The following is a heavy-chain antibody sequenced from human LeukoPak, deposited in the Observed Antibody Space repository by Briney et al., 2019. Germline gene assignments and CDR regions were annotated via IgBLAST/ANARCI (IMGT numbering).Heavy chain of an antibody. CDR1: GFTVSSNY. D-gene: IGHD6-19*01. CDR3: ARWGSGWTTGDY. J-gene: IGHJ4*02. CDR2: IYSGGST. V-gene: IGHV3-66*01. Sequence: GGSLRLSCAASGFTVSSNYMSWGRQAPGKGLEWVSVIYSGGSTYYADSVKGRFTISRDNSKNTLYLQMNSLRAEDTAVYYCARWGSGWTTGDYWGQGTLVTVSS.